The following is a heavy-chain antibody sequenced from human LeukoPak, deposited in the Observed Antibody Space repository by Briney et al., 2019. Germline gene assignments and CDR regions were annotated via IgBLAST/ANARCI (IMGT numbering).Heavy chain of an antibody. J-gene: IGHJ4*02. CDR1: GGSVSSATNY. V-gene: IGHV4-61*01. CDR2: IYYSGST. D-gene: IGHD3-10*01. Sequence: SETLSLTCSVSGGSVSSATNYWSWIRQPPGKGLEWIGYIYYSGSTNYNPSLKSRVTISVDTSKNQFSLKLSSVTAADTAVYYCARSPMVLYYFDYWGQGTLVTVSS. CDR3: ARSPMVLYYFDY.